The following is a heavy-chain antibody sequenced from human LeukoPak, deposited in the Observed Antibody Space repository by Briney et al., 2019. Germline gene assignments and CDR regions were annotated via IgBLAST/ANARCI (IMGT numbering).Heavy chain of an antibody. D-gene: IGHD2-15*01. CDR2: IYYSGST. J-gene: IGHJ4*02. Sequence: PSETLSLTCTVSGGSISSSSYYWGWIRQPPGKGLEWIGSIYYSGSTYYNPSLKSRVTISVDTSKNQFSLKLSSVTAADTAVYYCASLRYCSGGSCYPAFDYWGQGTLVTVSS. CDR3: ASLRYCSGGSCYPAFDY. V-gene: IGHV4-39*01. CDR1: GGSISSSSYY.